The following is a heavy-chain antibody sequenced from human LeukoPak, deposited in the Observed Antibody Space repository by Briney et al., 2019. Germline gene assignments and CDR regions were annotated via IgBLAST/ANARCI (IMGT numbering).Heavy chain of an antibody. CDR2: INHSGST. D-gene: IGHD6-13*01. Sequence: SETLSLTCAVYGGSFSGYYWSWIRQPPGKGLEWIGEINHSGSTNYNPSLKSRVTISVDTSKNQFSLKLSSVTAADTAVYYCARDDGSSWYGWDYWGQGTLVTVSS. CDR1: GGSFSGYY. J-gene: IGHJ4*02. CDR3: ARDDGSSWYGWDY. V-gene: IGHV4-34*01.